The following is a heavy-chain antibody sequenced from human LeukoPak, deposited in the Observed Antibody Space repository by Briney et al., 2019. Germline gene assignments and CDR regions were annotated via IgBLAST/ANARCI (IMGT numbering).Heavy chain of an antibody. CDR1: GFTFSNHE. D-gene: IGHD2-2*01. J-gene: IGHJ6*02. Sequence: GGSLRLSCVTSGFTFSNHEMNWVRQAPGKGLEWVSVIYSGGSTYYADSVKGRFTISRDNSKNTLYLQMNSLRAEDTAVYYCASNIVVVPAANHPPYYYYGMDVWGQGTTVTVSS. CDR3: ASNIVVVPAANHPPYYYYGMDV. CDR2: IYSGGST. V-gene: IGHV3-66*01.